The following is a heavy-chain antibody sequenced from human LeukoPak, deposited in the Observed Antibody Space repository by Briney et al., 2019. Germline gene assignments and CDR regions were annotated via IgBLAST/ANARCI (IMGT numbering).Heavy chain of an antibody. CDR3: ATLSPSYDFWSGYPDAFDI. D-gene: IGHD3-3*01. V-gene: IGHV4-39*07. CDR1: GGSINNTSYS. CDR2: LYYSGSP. Sequence: SETLSLTCTVSGGSINNTSYSWGWIRQPPGKGLEYIGSLYYSGSPYYNPSLKSRVTMSVDTSKNQFSLRLSSVTAADTAVYYCATLSPSYDFWSGYPDAFDIWGQGTLVSVSS. J-gene: IGHJ3*02.